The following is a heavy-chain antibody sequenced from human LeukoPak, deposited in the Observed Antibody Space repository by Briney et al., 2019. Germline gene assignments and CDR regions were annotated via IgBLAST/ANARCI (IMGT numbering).Heavy chain of an antibody. D-gene: IGHD3-22*01. V-gene: IGHV1-2*06. CDR1: GYTFTGYY. CDR2: INPNSGGT. CDR3: ARTRRRYYYDSSGYYDLGY. J-gene: IGHJ4*02. Sequence: GASVKVSCKASGYTFTGYYMYWVRQAPGQGLEWMGRINPNSGGTNYAQKFQGRVTMARDTSISTAYMELSRLRSDDTAVYYCARTRRRYYYDSSGYYDLGYWGQGTLVTVSS.